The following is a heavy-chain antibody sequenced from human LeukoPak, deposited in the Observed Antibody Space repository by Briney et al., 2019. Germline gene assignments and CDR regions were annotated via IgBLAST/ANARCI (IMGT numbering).Heavy chain of an antibody. Sequence: SETLSLTCTVSGGSISSSGYYWGWIRQSPGKGLEWIGSFYYSANTYYNPSLESRVTISVDTSKNQFSLKLSSVTAADTAVYYCVRRSSSWTESGFDPWGQGTLVTVSS. D-gene: IGHD6-13*01. CDR3: VRRSSSWTESGFDP. CDR2: FYYSANT. J-gene: IGHJ5*02. CDR1: GGSISSSGYY. V-gene: IGHV4-39*01.